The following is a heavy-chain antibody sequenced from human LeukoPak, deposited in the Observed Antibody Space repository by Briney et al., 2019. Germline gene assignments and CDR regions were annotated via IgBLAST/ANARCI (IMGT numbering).Heavy chain of an antibody. Sequence: GGSLRLSCAASGFSFSDHWMSWIRQAPGKGLEWVSYISESSNTIYCADSVKGRFTISRDNAKKSLYLQMNSLRVEDTAVYYCARRDGDYWGQGTLVTVSS. CDR2: ISESSNTI. J-gene: IGHJ4*02. CDR1: GFSFSDHW. V-gene: IGHV3-11*01. D-gene: IGHD5-24*01. CDR3: ARRDGDY.